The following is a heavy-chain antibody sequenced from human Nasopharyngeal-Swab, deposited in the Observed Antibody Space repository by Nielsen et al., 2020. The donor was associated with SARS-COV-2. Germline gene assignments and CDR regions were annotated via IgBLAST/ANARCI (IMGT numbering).Heavy chain of an antibody. CDR2: IYYSGST. Sequence: RQAAGQRQEWIGYIYYSGSTNYNPSLKSRVTISVDTSKNQFSLKLSSVTAADTAVYYCARVGTYYYDSSGHLNYYYYYMDVWGKGTTVTVS. J-gene: IGHJ6*03. D-gene: IGHD3-22*01. V-gene: IGHV4-61*10. CDR3: ARVGTYYYDSSGHLNYYYYYMDV.